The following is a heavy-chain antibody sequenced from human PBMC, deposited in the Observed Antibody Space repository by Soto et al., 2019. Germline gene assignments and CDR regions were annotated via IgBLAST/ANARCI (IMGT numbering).Heavy chain of an antibody. V-gene: IGHV4-61*08. D-gene: IGHD3-9*01. CDR1: GGSINSGGYS. CDR3: ARVRYDILTYNWFDP. Sequence: SETLSLTCTVSGGSINSGGYSWTWIRQPPGKGLEWIGYIYYSGSTNYNPSLKSRVTISVDTSKNQFSLKLSSVTAADTAVYYCARVRYDILTYNWFDPWGQGTLVTVSS. J-gene: IGHJ5*02. CDR2: IYYSGST.